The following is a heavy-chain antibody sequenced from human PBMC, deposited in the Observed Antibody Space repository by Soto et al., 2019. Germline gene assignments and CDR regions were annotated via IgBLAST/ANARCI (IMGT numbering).Heavy chain of an antibody. CDR3: ARGGIAARLFDY. V-gene: IGHV4-34*01. CDR2: INHSGST. CDR1: GGSFSGYY. J-gene: IGHJ4*02. Sequence: QVQLQQWGAGLLKPSETLSLTCAVYGGSFSGYYWSWIRQPPGKGLEWIGEINHSGSTNYNPSLKSRVTISVDTSKNQFSLKLSSLTAADTAVYYCARGGIAARLFDYWDQGTLVTVSS. D-gene: IGHD6-6*01.